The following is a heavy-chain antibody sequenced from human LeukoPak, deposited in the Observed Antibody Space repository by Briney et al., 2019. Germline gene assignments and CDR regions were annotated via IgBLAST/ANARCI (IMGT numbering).Heavy chain of an antibody. V-gene: IGHV4-30-4*08. CDR2: IYYSGST. CDR3: ARDLGTTASYFDY. Sequence: SETLSLTCTVSGGSISSGDYYWSWIRQPPGKGLEWIGYIYYSGSTYYNPSLKSRVTISVDTSKNQFSLKLSSVTAADTAVYYCARDLGTTASYFDYWGQGTLVTVSS. D-gene: IGHD4-17*01. J-gene: IGHJ4*02. CDR1: GGSISSGDYY.